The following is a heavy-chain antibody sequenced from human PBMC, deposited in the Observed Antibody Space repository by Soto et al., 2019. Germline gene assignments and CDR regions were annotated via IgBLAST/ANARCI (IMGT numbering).Heavy chain of an antibody. CDR1: GGSISSSSYY. Sequence: SETLSLTCTVSGGSISSSSYYWGWIRQPPGKGLEWIGSIYYSGSTYYNPSLKSRVTISVDTSKNQFSLKLSSVTAADTAVYYCARSDYSSGWYYFDYWGQGTLVTVSS. D-gene: IGHD6-19*01. J-gene: IGHJ4*02. CDR3: ARSDYSSGWYYFDY. CDR2: IYYSGST. V-gene: IGHV4-39*01.